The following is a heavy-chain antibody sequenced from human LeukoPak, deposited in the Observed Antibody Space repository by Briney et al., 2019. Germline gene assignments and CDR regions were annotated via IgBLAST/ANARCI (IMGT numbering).Heavy chain of an antibody. CDR1: GFTFSSYG. CDR3: AKDPNYGDYAPEYFQH. Sequence: GGSLRLSCAASGFTFSSYGMHWVRQAPGKGLEWVAVISYDGSNKYYADSVKGRFTISRDNSKNTLYVQMNSLRAEDTAVYYCAKDPNYGDYAPEYFQHWGQGTLVTVSS. D-gene: IGHD4-17*01. J-gene: IGHJ1*01. V-gene: IGHV3-30*18. CDR2: ISYDGSNK.